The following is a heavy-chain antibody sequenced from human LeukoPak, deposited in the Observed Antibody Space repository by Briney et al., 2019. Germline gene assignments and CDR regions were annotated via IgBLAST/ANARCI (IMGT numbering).Heavy chain of an antibody. CDR1: GFTLNNYW. CDR3: ARVGERGYNNGWFDY. D-gene: IGHD6-19*01. Sequence: GGSLRLSCAASGFTLNNYWMSWVRQAPGKGLEWVANIYQDGSLKHYVDSVKGRFTVSRDNAKNSLYLQMDSPRAEDTAVYYCARVGERGYNNGWFDYWAQGTLVTVSS. V-gene: IGHV3-7*01. J-gene: IGHJ4*02. CDR2: IYQDGSLK.